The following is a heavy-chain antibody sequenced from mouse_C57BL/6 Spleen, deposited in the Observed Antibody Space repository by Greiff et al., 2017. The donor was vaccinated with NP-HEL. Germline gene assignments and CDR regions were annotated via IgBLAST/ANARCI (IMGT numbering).Heavy chain of an antibody. CDR2: ISSGGSYT. CDR3: ARHTLTGNYFDY. V-gene: IGHV5-6*01. CDR1: GFTFSSYG. J-gene: IGHJ2*01. Sequence: EVKVVESGGDLVKPGGSLKLSCAASGFTFSSYGMSWVRQTPDKRLEWVATISSGGSYTYYPDSVKGRFTISRDNAKNTLYLQMSSLKSEDTAMYYCARHTLTGNYFDYWGQGTTLTVSS. D-gene: IGHD4-1*01.